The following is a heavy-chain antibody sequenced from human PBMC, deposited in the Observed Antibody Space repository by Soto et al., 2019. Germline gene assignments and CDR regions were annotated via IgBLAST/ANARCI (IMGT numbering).Heavy chain of an antibody. CDR3: AKAPFDIAARPSPIDY. J-gene: IGHJ4*02. Sequence: EVQLLESGGDLVQPGGSLRLACTASGFPFVSCAMNWVRQAPGKGLEWVSAISAGGTAFYADSVKGRFTISRDNSRDTVYLQMNSLSAEDTAVYFCAKAPFDIAARPSPIDYWDQGTLVTVSS. V-gene: IGHV3-23*01. CDR1: GFPFVSCA. CDR2: ISAGGTA. D-gene: IGHD2-2*01.